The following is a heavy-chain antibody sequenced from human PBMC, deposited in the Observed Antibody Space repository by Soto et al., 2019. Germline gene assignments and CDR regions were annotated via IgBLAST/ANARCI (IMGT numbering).Heavy chain of an antibody. J-gene: IGHJ5*02. V-gene: IGHV3-23*01. Sequence: GSLRFSCAASGFTFSSYAMSWVRQAPGKGLEWVSAISGSGGSTYYADSVKGRFTISRDNSKNTLYLQMNSLRAEDTAVYYCAKIXGSGITMIVGRYNWFDPWGQGTLVTVSS. CDR1: GFTFSSYA. CDR2: ISGSGGST. D-gene: IGHD3-22*01. CDR3: AKIXGSGITMIVGRYNWFDP.